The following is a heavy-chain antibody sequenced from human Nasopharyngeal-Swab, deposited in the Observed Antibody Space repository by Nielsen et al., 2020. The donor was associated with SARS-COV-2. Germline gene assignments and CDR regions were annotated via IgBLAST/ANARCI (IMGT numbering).Heavy chain of an antibody. CDR1: GYSLTELC. V-gene: IGHV1-24*01. CDR2: FDPEESET. CDR3: ATWPRGLRWFGYFEH. Sequence: ASVKVSCKVSGYSLTELCLHWVRQAPGKGLEWMGGFDPEESETVSAQKFRGRVTMTEDISADTAYMDLNSLRSEDTAVYYCATWPRGLRWFGYFEHWGQGTLVTVSS. D-gene: IGHD3-10*01. J-gene: IGHJ4*02.